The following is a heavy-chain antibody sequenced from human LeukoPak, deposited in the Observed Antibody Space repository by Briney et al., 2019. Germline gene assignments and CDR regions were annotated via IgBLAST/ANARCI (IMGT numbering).Heavy chain of an antibody. Sequence: SVKVSCKASGGTFSSYAISWVRQAPGQGLEWMGGIIPILGTANYAQKFQGRVTITTDESTGTAYMELSSLRSEDTAVYYCASHEGRYGGNSYWGQGTLVTVSS. CDR3: ASHEGRYGGNSY. V-gene: IGHV1-69*05. D-gene: IGHD4-23*01. CDR1: GGTFSSYA. J-gene: IGHJ4*02. CDR2: IIPILGTA.